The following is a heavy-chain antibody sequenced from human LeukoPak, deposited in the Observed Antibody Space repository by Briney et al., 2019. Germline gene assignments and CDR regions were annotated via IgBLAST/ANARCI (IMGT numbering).Heavy chain of an antibody. V-gene: IGHV3-66*01. CDR2: IYSGGST. CDR3: AREGGYSYGEGAFDI. D-gene: IGHD5-18*01. CDR1: GFTVSSNY. Sequence: GGSLRLSCAASGFTVSSNYMSWVRQAPGKGLEWVSVIYSGGSTYYADSVKGRFTISRDNSKNTLYLQMNSLRAEDTAVYYCAREGGYSYGEGAFDIWGQGTMVTVSS. J-gene: IGHJ3*02.